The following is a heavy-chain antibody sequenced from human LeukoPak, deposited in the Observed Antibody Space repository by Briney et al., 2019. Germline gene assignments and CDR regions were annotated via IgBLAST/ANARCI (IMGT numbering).Heavy chain of an antibody. Sequence: ASVKVSCKASGYTFTGYYMHWVRQAPGQGLEWMGWINPNSGGTNYAQKFQGRVTMTRDTSISTAYMELSRLRSDDTAVYYCARDINPYTRGQSYYFDYWGQGTLVTVSS. CDR2: INPNSGGT. J-gene: IGHJ4*02. CDR1: GYTFTGYY. CDR3: ARDINPYTRGQSYYFDY. V-gene: IGHV1-2*02. D-gene: IGHD1-14*01.